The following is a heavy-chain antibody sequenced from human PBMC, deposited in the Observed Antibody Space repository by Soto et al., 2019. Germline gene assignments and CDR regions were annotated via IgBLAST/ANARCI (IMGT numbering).Heavy chain of an antibody. V-gene: IGHV4-30-2*01. CDR3: ARVPYP. CDR2: IYHSGST. Sequence: SETLSLTCAVSGGSISSGGYSWSWIRQPPGKGLEWIAYIYHSGSTYYNPSLKSRVTISVDRSKNQFSLKLSSMAAADTAVYYCARVPYPWGQGTLVTVSS. CDR1: GGSISSGGYS. J-gene: IGHJ5*02.